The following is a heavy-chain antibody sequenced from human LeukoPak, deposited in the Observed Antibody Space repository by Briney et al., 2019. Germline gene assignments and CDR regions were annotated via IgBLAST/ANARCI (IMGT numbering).Heavy chain of an antibody. V-gene: IGHV4-34*01. CDR3: ARAGAFVGDFWSGYHNWFDP. D-gene: IGHD3-3*01. CDR1: GGSFSGYY. Sequence: SETLSLTCAVYGGSFSGYYWSWIRQPPGKGLEWIGEINHSGSTNYNPSLKSRVTISVDTSKNQFSLKLSSMTAADTAVYYCARAGAFVGDFWSGYHNWFDPWGQGTLVTVSS. J-gene: IGHJ5*02. CDR2: INHSGST.